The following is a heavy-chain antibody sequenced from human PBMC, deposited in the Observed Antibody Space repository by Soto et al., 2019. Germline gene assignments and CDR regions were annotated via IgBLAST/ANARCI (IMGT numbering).Heavy chain of an antibody. D-gene: IGHD3-10*01. CDR1: GYTFTSYG. CDR2: ISAYNGNT. Sequence: QVPLVQSGAEVKKPGASVKVSCKASGYTFTSYGISWVRQAPGQGLEWLGWISAYNGNTNYAQTLQGRVTMTTDTSTSTAYMELRSLRSDDTAVYYCARHYGSGKYYYYGMDVWGQGTTVTVSS. V-gene: IGHV1-18*01. CDR3: ARHYGSGKYYYYGMDV. J-gene: IGHJ6*02.